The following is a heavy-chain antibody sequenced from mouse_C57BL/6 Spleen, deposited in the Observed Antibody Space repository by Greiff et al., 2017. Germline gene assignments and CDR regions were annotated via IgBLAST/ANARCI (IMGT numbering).Heavy chain of an antibody. CDR3: ARAYYSNPWFAY. D-gene: IGHD2-5*01. CDR2: IDPSDRYT. CDR1: GYTFTSYW. J-gene: IGHJ3*01. Sequence: QVQLQQPGAELVMPGASVKLSCKASGYTFTSYWMHWVQQRPGQGLEWIGAIDPSDRYTNYNQKFKGKSTLTVDNSSSTAYMQLSSLTSEDSAVYYCARAYYSNPWFAYWGQGTLVTVSA. V-gene: IGHV1-69*01.